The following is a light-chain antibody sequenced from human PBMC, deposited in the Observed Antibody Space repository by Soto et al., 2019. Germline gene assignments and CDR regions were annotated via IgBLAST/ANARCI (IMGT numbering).Light chain of an antibody. V-gene: IGKV1-5*03. J-gene: IGKJ5*01. CDR2: KAS. Sequence: DIQMTQSPSTLSGSEGDRVTITCRASQTISSWLAWYQQKPGKAPKLLIYKASTLKSGVPSRFSGSGSGTDFTLTISSLQPEDFATYYCQQSYSTPITFGQGTRLEIK. CDR3: QQSYSTPIT. CDR1: QTISSW.